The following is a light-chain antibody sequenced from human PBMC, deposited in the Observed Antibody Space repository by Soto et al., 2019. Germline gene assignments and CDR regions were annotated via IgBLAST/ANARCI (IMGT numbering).Light chain of an antibody. CDR1: QSLVDSAGNTY. CDR3: LQGTHWPYT. V-gene: IGKV2-30*01. J-gene: IGKJ2*01. CDR2: KVS. Sequence: DVVMTQSPLSLPVTLGQPASISCRSSQSLVDSAGNTYLDWFQQRPGQSPRRLIYKVSYRDSGVPDRFSGSGSGTDFTLQISRVEAEDVGVYYCLQGTHWPYTFGQGTKLEI.